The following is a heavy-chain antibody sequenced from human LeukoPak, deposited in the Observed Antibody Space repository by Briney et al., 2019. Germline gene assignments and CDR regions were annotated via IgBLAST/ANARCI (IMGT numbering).Heavy chain of an antibody. Sequence: GGSLRLSCAASGFTVTSNYMSWVGQAPRKGLEWVSVIYGGGSTYYADSVEGRFTISRDNSKNTVYLQMNSLRAEDTAVYYCAREYYYDSSGYYPTFDYWGQGTLVTVSS. CDR2: IYGGGST. CDR1: GFTVTSNY. V-gene: IGHV3-53*01. CDR3: AREYYYDSSGYYPTFDY. J-gene: IGHJ4*02. D-gene: IGHD3-22*01.